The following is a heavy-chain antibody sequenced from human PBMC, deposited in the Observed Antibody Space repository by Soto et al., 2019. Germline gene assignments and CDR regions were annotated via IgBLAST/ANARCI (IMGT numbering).Heavy chain of an antibody. CDR3: ARGRGSVDY. CDR2: INHSGST. V-gene: IGHV4-34*01. J-gene: IGHJ4*02. D-gene: IGHD2-15*01. CDR1: GGSFSGYY. Sequence: SETLSLTCAVYGGSFSGYYWSWIRQPPGKGLEWIGEINHSGSTNYNPSLKSRVTISIDTSKNQFSLKLSSVTAADTAVYYCARGRGSVDYWGQGTLVTVSS.